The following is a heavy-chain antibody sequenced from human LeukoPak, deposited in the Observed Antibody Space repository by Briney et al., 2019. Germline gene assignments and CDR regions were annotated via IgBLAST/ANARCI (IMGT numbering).Heavy chain of an antibody. V-gene: IGHV4-4*02. Sequence: SGTLSLTCAVSGGSISSSNWWSWVRQPPGKGLEWIGEIYHSGSTNYNPSLKSRVTISVDKSKNQFSLKLSSVTAADTAVYYCASVNDYGDPLPRYMDVWGKGTAVTVSS. CDR3: ASVNDYGDPLPRYMDV. CDR2: IYHSGST. D-gene: IGHD4-17*01. CDR1: GGSISSSNW. J-gene: IGHJ6*03.